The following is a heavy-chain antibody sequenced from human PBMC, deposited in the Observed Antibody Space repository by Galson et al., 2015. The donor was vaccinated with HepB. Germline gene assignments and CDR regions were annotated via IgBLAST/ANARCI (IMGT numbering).Heavy chain of an antibody. D-gene: IGHD6-13*01. CDR3: ARQGIAAAGLDY. J-gene: IGHJ4*02. Sequence: TLSLTCAVSGGSISSGGYSWSWIRQPPGKGLEWIGYIYYSGSTYYNPSLKSRVTISVDTSKNQFSLKLSSVTAADTAVYYCARQGIAAAGLDYWGQGTLVTVSS. CDR1: GGSISSGGYS. CDR2: IYYSGST. V-gene: IGHV4-30-4*07.